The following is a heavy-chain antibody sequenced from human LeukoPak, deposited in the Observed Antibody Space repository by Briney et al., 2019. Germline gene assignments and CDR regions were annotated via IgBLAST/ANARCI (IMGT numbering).Heavy chain of an antibody. CDR2: ISGSGGST. Sequence: GGSVRLLYAACGLTFRSYAIRWVRQAPGRGREWVSAISGSGGSTYYADSVKGRFHISRDNYKNTLYLQMHSLRAEDTAVYYCAKSTTVNTGMYYWGQGTLVTVSS. V-gene: IGHV3-23*01. J-gene: IGHJ4*02. CDR1: GLTFRSYA. D-gene: IGHD4-17*01. CDR3: AKSTTVNTGMYY.